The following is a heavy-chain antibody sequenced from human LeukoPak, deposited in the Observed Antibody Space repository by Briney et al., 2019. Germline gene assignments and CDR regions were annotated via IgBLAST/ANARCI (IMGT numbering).Heavy chain of an antibody. V-gene: IGHV3-30*03. CDR3: VRSQYYFDY. CDR1: GFIFKTYG. CDR2: ILFDGSEK. Sequence: GGSLRLSFAASGFIFKTYGMHWVRQAPGKGLEWVAVILFDGSEKYYADSVKGRFTISRDNSKNSLYLQMNSLRVEDTAVYYCVRSQYYFDYWGQGTLVTVSS. D-gene: IGHD3-10*01. J-gene: IGHJ4*02.